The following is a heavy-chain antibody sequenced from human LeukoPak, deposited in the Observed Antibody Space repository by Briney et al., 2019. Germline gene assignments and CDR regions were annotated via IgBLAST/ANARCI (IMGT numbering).Heavy chain of an antibody. CDR3: AAQAARYYYYYMDV. CDR2: IYYSGST. J-gene: IGHJ6*03. D-gene: IGHD2-15*01. V-gene: IGHV4-39*07. CDR1: VGSISSSSYF. Sequence: SGTLSLPCSVSVGSISSSSYFWGWVRQPPGKGLEWIGSIYYSGSTYYNPSLKNRVTISVDTSKNQFSLKLSSVPAADTAVYYCAAQAARYYYYYMDVWGKGTTVTVSS.